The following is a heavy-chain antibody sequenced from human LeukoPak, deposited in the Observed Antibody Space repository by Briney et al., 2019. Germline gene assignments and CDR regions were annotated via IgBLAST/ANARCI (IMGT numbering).Heavy chain of an antibody. J-gene: IGHJ4*02. CDR3: AREGYYYDSSGSSIGSDY. Sequence: ASVKVSCKASGYTFTSYGISWVRQAPGQGLEWMGWISAYNGNTNCAQKLQGRVTMTTDTSTSTAYMELRSLRSDDTAVYYCAREGYYYDSSGSSIGSDYWGQGTLVTVSS. CDR2: ISAYNGNT. D-gene: IGHD3-22*01. CDR1: GYTFTSYG. V-gene: IGHV1-18*01.